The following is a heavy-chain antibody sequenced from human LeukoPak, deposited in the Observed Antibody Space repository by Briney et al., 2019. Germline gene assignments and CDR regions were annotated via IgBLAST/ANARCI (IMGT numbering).Heavy chain of an antibody. CDR2: IYYSGST. CDR3: AREGAFGYYYGSGSYPSWFDP. D-gene: IGHD3-10*01. Sequence: SETLSLTCTVSGGSISSYYWSWIRQPPGKGLEWIGYIYYSGSTNYNPSLKSRVTISVDTSKNQFSLKLSSVTAADTAVYYCAREGAFGYYYGSGSYPSWFDPWGQGTLVTVSS. CDR1: GGSISSYY. V-gene: IGHV4-59*01. J-gene: IGHJ5*02.